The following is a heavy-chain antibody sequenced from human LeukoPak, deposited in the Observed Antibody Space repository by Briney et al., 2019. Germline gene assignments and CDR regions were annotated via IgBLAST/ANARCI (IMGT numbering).Heavy chain of an antibody. V-gene: IGHV3-23*01. D-gene: IGHD6-13*01. CDR1: GFTFRSFD. CDR3: AKAIAAAGTSNWFDP. J-gene: IGHJ5*02. CDR2: ISGSGGST. Sequence: EAGGSLRLSCAASGFTFRSFDMSWVRQAPGKGLEWVSAISGSGGSTYYADSVKGRFTISRDNSKNTLYLQMNSLRAEDTAVYYCAKAIAAAGTSNWFDPWGQGTLVTVSS.